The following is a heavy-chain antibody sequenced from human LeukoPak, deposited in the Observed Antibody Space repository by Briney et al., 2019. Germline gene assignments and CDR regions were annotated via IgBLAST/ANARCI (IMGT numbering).Heavy chain of an antibody. CDR2: IYLSGST. V-gene: IGHV4-4*07. D-gene: IGHD2-21*02. CDR3: ARWAGVVTAIRGAFDI. J-gene: IGHJ3*02. CDR1: GGSISSSY. Sequence: SETLSLTCTVSGGSISSSYWSWIRQPAGKGLEWIGRIYLSGSTNYNPSLKSRVTISVDTSKNQFSLKLSSVTAADTAVYYCARWAGVVTAIRGAFDIWGQGTMVTVSS.